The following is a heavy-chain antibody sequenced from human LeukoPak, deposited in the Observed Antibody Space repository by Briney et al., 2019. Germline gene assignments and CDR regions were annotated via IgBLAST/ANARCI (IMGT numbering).Heavy chain of an antibody. Sequence: PGGSLRLSCEGSGFTFSSYWMSWVRQAPGKGLEWVANIKQDGSEKYYVDSVKGRFTISRDNAKNSLYLQMNSLRAEDTAVYYCASNRLHCGGDCPSDYWGQGTLVTVSS. CDR2: IKQDGSEK. CDR3: ASNRLHCGGDCPSDY. V-gene: IGHV3-7*01. D-gene: IGHD2-21*01. CDR1: GFTFSSYW. J-gene: IGHJ4*02.